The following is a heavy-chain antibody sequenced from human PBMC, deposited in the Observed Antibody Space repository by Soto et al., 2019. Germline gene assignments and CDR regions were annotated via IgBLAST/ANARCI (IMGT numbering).Heavy chain of an antibody. CDR1: GFSLSTSGVG. CDR3: AHTRVSYYYYGMDV. V-gene: IGHV2-5*02. Sequence: QITLKESGPTLVKPTQTLTLTCTFSGFSLSTSGVGVGWIRQPPGKALEWLALIYWDDDKRYSPSLKSRLTITQDTSKNQVVLTMTNMDPVDTATYYCAHTRVSYYYYGMDVWGQGTTVTVSS. CDR2: IYWDDDK. J-gene: IGHJ6*02.